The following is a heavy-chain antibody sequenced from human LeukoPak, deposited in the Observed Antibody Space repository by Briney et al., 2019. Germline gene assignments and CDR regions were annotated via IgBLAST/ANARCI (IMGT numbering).Heavy chain of an antibody. V-gene: IGHV3-30*04. J-gene: IGHJ3*02. CDR2: IAHDGWNK. D-gene: IGHD3-16*01. CDR3: AKVMIPFAFDI. Sequence: GGSLRLSCAASGFTFSTYAIHWVRQAPGKGLEWVAVIAHDGWNKYYADSVKGRLTISRDNSKNTLYLQMNSLRAEDTAVYYCAKVMIPFAFDIWGQGTMVTVSS. CDR1: GFTFSTYA.